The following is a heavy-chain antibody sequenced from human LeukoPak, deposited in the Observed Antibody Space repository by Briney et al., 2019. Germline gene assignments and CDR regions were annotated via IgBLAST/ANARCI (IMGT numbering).Heavy chain of an antibody. J-gene: IGHJ3*02. V-gene: IGHV4-34*01. CDR2: INHSGST. CDR3: ARDQGQDGSGSYAFDI. D-gene: IGHD3-10*01. Sequence: SETLSLTCAVYDGSFSGYYWSWIRQPPGKGLEWIGEINHSGSTNYNPSLKSRVAISVDTSKNQFSLKLSSVTAADTAVYYCARDQGQDGSGSYAFDIWGQGTMVTISS. CDR1: DGSFSGYY.